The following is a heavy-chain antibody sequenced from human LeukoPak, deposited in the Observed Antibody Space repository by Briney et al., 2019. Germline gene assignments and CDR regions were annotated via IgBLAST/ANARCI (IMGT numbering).Heavy chain of an antibody. Sequence: SETLSLTCAVSGGSISSGGYSWSWIRQPPGKGLEWIGYIYHSGSTYYSPSLKSRVTISVDTSKNQFSLKLSSVTAADTAVYYCARLGTTDDAFDIWGQGTMVTVSS. D-gene: IGHD4-17*01. CDR2: IYHSGST. J-gene: IGHJ3*02. CDR3: ARLGTTDDAFDI. V-gene: IGHV4-30-2*02. CDR1: GGSISSGGYS.